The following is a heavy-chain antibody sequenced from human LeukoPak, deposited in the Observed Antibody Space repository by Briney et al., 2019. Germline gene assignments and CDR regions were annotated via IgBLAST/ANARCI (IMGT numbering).Heavy chain of an antibody. D-gene: IGHD3-10*01. CDR3: ARDKGWFGELLLSFDY. CDR1: GYTFTSYY. J-gene: IGHJ4*02. V-gene: IGHV7-4-1*02. CDR2: INTNTGNP. Sequence: ASVKVSCKASGYTFTSYYIHWVRQAPGQGLEWMGWINTNTGNPTYAQGFTGRFVFSLDTSVSTAYLQISSLKAEDTAVYYCARDKGWFGELLLSFDYWGQGTLVTVSS.